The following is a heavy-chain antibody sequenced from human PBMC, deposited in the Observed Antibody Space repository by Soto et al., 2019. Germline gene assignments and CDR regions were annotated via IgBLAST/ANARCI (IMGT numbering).Heavy chain of an antibody. CDR2: IWYDGSNK. J-gene: IGHJ1*01. Sequence: QVQLVESGGGVVQPGRSLRLSCAGSGFSFSNYGMHWVRQAPGKGLEWVALIWYDGSNKYYADSVKGRFTISRDNSKNTLHLQMSSLRNEDTAVYYCARDPRVEVTLVAVFQGWGQGTLVTVSS. D-gene: IGHD3-10*01. CDR1: GFSFSNYG. V-gene: IGHV3-33*01. CDR3: ARDPRVEVTLVAVFQG.